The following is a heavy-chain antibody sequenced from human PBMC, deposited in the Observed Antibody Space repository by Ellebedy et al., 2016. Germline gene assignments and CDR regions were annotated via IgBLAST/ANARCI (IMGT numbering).Heavy chain of an antibody. J-gene: IGHJ4*02. Sequence: ASVKVSXXASGYTFTSYAMHWVRQAPGQRLEWMGWINAGNGNTKYSQKFQGRVTITRDTSASTAYMELSSLRSEDTAVYYCARRGLWFGDPSDYWGQGTLVTVSS. V-gene: IGHV1-3*01. D-gene: IGHD3-10*01. CDR2: INAGNGNT. CDR1: GYTFTSYA. CDR3: ARRGLWFGDPSDY.